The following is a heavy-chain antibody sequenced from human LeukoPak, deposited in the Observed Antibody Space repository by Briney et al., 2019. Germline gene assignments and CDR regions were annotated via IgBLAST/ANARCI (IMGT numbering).Heavy chain of an antibody. J-gene: IGHJ6*02. Sequence: EPSQTLSLTCTVSGGSISSYYWSWIRQPPGKGLEWIGYIYYSGSTNYNPSLKSRVTISVDTSKNQFSLKLSSVTAADTAVYYCARGYYYDSSGYFPDLYYYYGMDVWGQGTTVTVSS. CDR1: GGSISSYY. D-gene: IGHD3-22*01. CDR2: IYYSGST. CDR3: ARGYYYDSSGYFPDLYYYYGMDV. V-gene: IGHV4-59*08.